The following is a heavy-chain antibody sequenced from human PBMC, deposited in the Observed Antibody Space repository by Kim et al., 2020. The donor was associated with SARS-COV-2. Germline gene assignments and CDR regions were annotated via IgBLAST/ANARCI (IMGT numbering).Heavy chain of an antibody. J-gene: IGHJ6*02. CDR3: ARRGFLDV. CDR2: GTT. V-gene: IGHV4-59*08. Sequence: GTTNYNPSLKSRLTISVDTSKNQFSLKLSSVTAADTAVYYCARRGFLDVWGQGTTVTVSS.